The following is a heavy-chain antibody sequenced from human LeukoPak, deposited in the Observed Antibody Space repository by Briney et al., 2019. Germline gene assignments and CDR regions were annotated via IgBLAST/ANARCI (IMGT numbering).Heavy chain of an antibody. D-gene: IGHD2-15*01. V-gene: IGHV3-74*01. Sequence: GGSLRLSCAVSGITFSSYWMHWVRQDPGRGLLWVSRINTQGTYTNYADSVKGRSTISRDNAKNTLYLQMNSLRAEDTAVYYCARALGYCSGGSCRNLFDYWGQGTLVTVSS. CDR3: ARALGYCSGGSCRNLFDY. CDR2: INTQGTYT. CDR1: GITFSSYW. J-gene: IGHJ4*02.